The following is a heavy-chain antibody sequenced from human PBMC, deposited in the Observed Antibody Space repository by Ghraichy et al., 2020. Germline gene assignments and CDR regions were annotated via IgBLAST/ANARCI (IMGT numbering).Heavy chain of an antibody. Sequence: GGSLRLSCAASGFTFSNYWMYWVRQSPGKGLLWVSRIAKDGSFTTYADSVKGRFTISRDNAKDTLYLQMHSLTGEDTAVYYCARGLCSGGKCDYYYGMDVWGQGTTVTVSS. CDR3: ARGLCSGGKCDYYYGMDV. CDR1: GFTFSNYW. V-gene: IGHV3-74*03. J-gene: IGHJ6*02. CDR2: IAKDGSFT. D-gene: IGHD2-15*01.